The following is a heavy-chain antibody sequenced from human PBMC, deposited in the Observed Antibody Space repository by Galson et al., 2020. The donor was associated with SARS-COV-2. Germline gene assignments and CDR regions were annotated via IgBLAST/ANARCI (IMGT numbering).Heavy chain of an antibody. V-gene: IGHV3-30*04. J-gene: IGHJ3*02. Sequence: GSLRLSCAASGFTFSSYAMHWVRQAPGKGLEWVAVISYDGSNKYYADSVKGRFTISRDNSKNTLYLQMNSLRAEDTAVYYCARSYSGSYFDAFDIWGQGTMVTVSS. CDR3: ARSYSGSYFDAFDI. CDR2: ISYDGSNK. D-gene: IGHD1-26*01. CDR1: GFTFSSYA.